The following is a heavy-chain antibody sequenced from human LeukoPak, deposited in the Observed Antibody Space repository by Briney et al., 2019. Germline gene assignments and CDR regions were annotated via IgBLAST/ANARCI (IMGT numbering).Heavy chain of an antibody. CDR1: GGTFSSYA. J-gene: IGHJ4*02. D-gene: IGHD1-14*01. CDR2: IIPIFGTA. V-gene: IGHV1-69*05. CDR3: ARSGGREDYFDY. Sequence: SVKVSCKASGGTFSSYAISWVRQAPGQGLEWMGGIIPIFGTANYAQKFQGRVTITTDESTSTAYMELSSLRSEDTAVYYCARSGGREDYFDYWSQGTLVTVSS.